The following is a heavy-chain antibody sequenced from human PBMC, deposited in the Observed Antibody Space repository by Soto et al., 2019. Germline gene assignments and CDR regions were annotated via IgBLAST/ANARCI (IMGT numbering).Heavy chain of an antibody. Sequence: QGQLQESGPGLVKPSEPLSLTCTVAGGSISNYYCNLIRQPAGKGLEWIGRIDTSGSTNYIPSLKSRVTMSVDTSKQEFSLKLSSVTAADSALYYCARWGQDFWSGPFDHWGRGALVTVSS. D-gene: IGHD3-3*01. V-gene: IGHV4-4*07. CDR2: IDTSGST. J-gene: IGHJ4*02. CDR3: ARWGQDFWSGPFDH. CDR1: GGSISNYY.